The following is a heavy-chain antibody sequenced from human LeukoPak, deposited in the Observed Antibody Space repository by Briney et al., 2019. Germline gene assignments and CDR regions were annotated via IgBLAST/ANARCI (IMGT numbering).Heavy chain of an antibody. Sequence: SETLSLTCTVSGGSISSYYWSWIRQPPGKGLEWIGYIYYSGSTNYNPSLKSRVTISVDTSKNQFSLKLSSVTAADTAVYYCARVYSRFLEWAGNAFDIWGQGTMVTVSS. CDR3: ARVYSRFLEWAGNAFDI. J-gene: IGHJ3*02. V-gene: IGHV4-59*01. CDR1: GGSISSYY. D-gene: IGHD3-3*01. CDR2: IYYSGST.